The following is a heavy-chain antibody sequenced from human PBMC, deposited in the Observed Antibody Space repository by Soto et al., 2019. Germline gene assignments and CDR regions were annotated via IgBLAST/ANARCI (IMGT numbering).Heavy chain of an antibody. D-gene: IGHD5-12*01. J-gene: IGHJ6*02. CDR1: GYTFTSYY. CDR3: AKGGSIGAGGTRVYLYSDMDV. V-gene: IGHV1-2*02. Sequence: ASVKVSCKASGYTFTSYYVNWVRQAPGQGLEWMGWINPNSGAAYFAQRFQGRVTMNRDTSTSTAYMELSSLRSEDTAVYYCAKGGSIGAGGTRVYLYSDMDVGGQGTAVTV. CDR2: INPNSGAA.